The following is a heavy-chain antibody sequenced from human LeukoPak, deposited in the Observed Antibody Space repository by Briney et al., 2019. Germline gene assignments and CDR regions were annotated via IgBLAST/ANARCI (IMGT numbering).Heavy chain of an antibody. CDR1: GGAISSTAYY. Sequence: SETLSLTCNVSGGAISSTAYYWGWIRQPPGKGLEWIGSIYYSGSTYYNPSLKSRVTLSVDTSHNQSSLKLTSVTAADTALYYCARHPPYGSRNWGAYYFDSWGQGTLVTVSS. CDR3: ARHPPYGSRNWGAYYFDS. V-gene: IGHV4-39*01. D-gene: IGHD3-10*01. J-gene: IGHJ4*02. CDR2: IYYSGST.